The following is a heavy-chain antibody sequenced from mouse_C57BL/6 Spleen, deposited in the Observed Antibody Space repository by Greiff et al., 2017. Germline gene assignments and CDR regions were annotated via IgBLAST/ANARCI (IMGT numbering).Heavy chain of an antibody. CDR1: GFTFSDYY. Sequence: DVKLVESEGGLVQPGSSMKLSCTASGFTFSDYYMAWVRQVPEKGLEWVANINYDGSSTYYLDSLKSRFIISRDNAKNILYLQMSSLKSEDTATXYCARFYYGNYFDYWGQGTTLTVSS. V-gene: IGHV5-16*01. D-gene: IGHD2-1*01. CDR2: INYDGSST. J-gene: IGHJ2*01. CDR3: ARFYYGNYFDY.